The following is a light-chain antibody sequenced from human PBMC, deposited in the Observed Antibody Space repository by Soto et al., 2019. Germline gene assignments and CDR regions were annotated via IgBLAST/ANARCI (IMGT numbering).Light chain of an antibody. V-gene: IGKV1-39*01. Sequence: DIQMTQSPSSLSASVGDRVTFTCRASQSISTYLNWYEQKPGKAPNLLIYGASNLQSGVPSRFSGGGFGTDFPLNISRLQTEEFGTYYFQKGYTSPGTFGGGTKVDIK. J-gene: IGKJ4*01. CDR3: QKGYTSPGT. CDR2: GAS. CDR1: QSISTY.